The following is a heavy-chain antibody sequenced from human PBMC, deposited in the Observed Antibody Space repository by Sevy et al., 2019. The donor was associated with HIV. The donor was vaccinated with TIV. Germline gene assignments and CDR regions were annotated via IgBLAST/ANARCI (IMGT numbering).Heavy chain of an antibody. CDR3: ARRNDFDI. V-gene: IGHV4-59*08. J-gene: IGHJ3*02. CDR2: VYYTGGT. Sequence: SETLSLTCTVSGGSINSDHWNWIRQPPGKGLEWIGYVYYTGGTNYNPSLKNRVTISVDRTKNQFSLKLTSVTAAVTAVDYCARRNDFDIWGQGTMVTVSS. CDR1: GGSINSDH.